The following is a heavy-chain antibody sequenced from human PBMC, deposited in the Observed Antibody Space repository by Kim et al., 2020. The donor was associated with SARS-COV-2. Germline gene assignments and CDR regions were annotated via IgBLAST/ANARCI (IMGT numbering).Heavy chain of an antibody. Sequence: NYYNPSRKSRVTISVDTSKNQFSLKLSFVPAADTAVYYCARSQLNDAFDIWGQGTMVTVSS. D-gene: IGHD5-18*01. J-gene: IGHJ3*02. CDR2: N. CDR3: ARSQLNDAFDI. V-gene: IGHV4-39*01.